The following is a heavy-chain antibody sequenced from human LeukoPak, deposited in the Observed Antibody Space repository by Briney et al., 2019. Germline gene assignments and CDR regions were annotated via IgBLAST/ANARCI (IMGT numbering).Heavy chain of an antibody. CDR1: GGSFRNYF. CDR2: INHLGNT. CDR3: AGLYGSGSYYGY. J-gene: IGHJ4*02. D-gene: IGHD3-10*01. V-gene: IGHV4-34*01. Sequence: SETLSLTCGVYGGSFRNYFWTWIRQPPGKGLEWIGEINHLGNTNYNPSLKSRVTMSIDTSNNQFSLKLSSVTAADTAVYYCAGLYGSGSYYGYWGQGTLVTVSS.